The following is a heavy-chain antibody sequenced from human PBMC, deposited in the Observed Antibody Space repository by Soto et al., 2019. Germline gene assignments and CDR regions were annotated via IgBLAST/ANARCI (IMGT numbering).Heavy chain of an antibody. CDR3: ARSHPSPIFGVVTTIDY. Sequence: GGSLRLSCAASGFTFSSYSMNWVRQAPGKGLEWVSYISSSSSTIYYADSVKGRFTISRDNAKNSLYLQMNSLRAEDTAVYYCARSHPSPIFGVVTTIDYWGQGTLVTVSS. J-gene: IGHJ4*02. D-gene: IGHD3-3*01. V-gene: IGHV3-48*01. CDR1: GFTFSSYS. CDR2: ISSSSSTI.